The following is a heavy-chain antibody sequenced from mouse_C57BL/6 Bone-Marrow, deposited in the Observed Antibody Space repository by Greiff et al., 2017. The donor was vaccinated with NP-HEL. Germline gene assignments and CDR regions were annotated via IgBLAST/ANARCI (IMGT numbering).Heavy chain of an antibody. V-gene: IGHV5-15*01. J-gene: IGHJ3*01. Sequence: EVQRVESGGGLVQPGGSLKLSCAASGFTSSDYGMAWVRQAPRKGPEWVAFISNLAYSIYYADTVTGRFTISRENAKNTLYLEMSSLRSEDTAMYYCARPGYGSSSAGFAYWGQGTLVTVSA. CDR1: GFTSSDYG. CDR2: ISNLAYSI. D-gene: IGHD1-1*01. CDR3: ARPGYGSSSAGFAY.